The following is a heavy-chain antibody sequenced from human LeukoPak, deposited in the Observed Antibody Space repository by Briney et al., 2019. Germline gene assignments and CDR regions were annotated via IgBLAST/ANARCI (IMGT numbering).Heavy chain of an antibody. CDR2: ISAYNGNT. CDR3: ARDHGYSSGWYQRNDAFDI. D-gene: IGHD6-19*01. CDR1: GYTFTSYG. J-gene: IGHJ3*02. V-gene: IGHV1-18*01. Sequence: GASVKVPCKASGYTFTSYGISWVRQAPGQGLEWMGWISAYNGNTNYAQRLQGRVTMTTDTSTSTAYMELRSLRSDDTAVYYCARDHGYSSGWYQRNDAFDIWGQGTMVTVSS.